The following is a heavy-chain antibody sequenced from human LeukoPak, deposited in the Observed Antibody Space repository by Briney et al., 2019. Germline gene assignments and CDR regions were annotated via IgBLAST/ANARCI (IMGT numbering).Heavy chain of an antibody. Sequence: GGSLRLSCVASGFTFSDYYMTWIRQAPGKGREWVSYIRNRGSTHSYADSLKGQFAISRDNAKNSVYLQMNSLRAEDTAVYYCARVGYYSDTSGHSLPYYYYYMDVWGKGTTVIVS. CDR2: IRNRGSTH. J-gene: IGHJ6*03. CDR1: GFTFSDYY. V-gene: IGHV3-11*04. D-gene: IGHD3-22*01. CDR3: ARVGYYSDTSGHSLPYYYYYMDV.